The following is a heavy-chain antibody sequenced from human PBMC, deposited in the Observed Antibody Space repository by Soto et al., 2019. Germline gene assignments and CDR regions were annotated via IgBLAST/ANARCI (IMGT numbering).Heavy chain of an antibody. V-gene: IGHV3-15*01. J-gene: IGHJ5*02. CDR1: GFTFSNAW. CDR3: ARDCSNWNSSWFDP. CDR2: IKSKTDGGTT. D-gene: IGHD1-7*01. Sequence: PGGSLRLSCAASGFTFSNAWMSWVRQAPGKGLEWVGRIKSKTDGGTTDYAAPVKGRFTISRDDSKNTLYLQMNSLKTEDTAVYYCARDCSNWNSSWFDPWGQGTLVTVSS.